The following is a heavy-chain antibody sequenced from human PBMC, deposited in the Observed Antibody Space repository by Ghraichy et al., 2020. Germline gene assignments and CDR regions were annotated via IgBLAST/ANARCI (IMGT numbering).Heavy chain of an antibody. Sequence: ASVKVSCKTSGYTFSSYGITWVRQAPGQGLEWMGWISGEYGDTKYAQNVQGRVTLTTDTSTNTAYMELRSLTSDDTAVYYCAREPKWGSSADIWGQGALVTVSS. CDR3: AREPKWGSSADI. CDR1: GYTFSSYG. V-gene: IGHV1-18*04. J-gene: IGHJ3*02. CDR2: ISGEYGDT. D-gene: IGHD7-27*01.